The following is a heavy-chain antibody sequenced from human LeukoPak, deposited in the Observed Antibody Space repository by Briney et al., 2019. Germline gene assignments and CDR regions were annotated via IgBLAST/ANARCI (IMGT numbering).Heavy chain of an antibody. CDR2: IHTSGNT. CDR3: ARDRGGDIFDI. D-gene: IGHD2-21*01. V-gene: IGHV4-61*02. CDR1: GGSVSSGNFY. Sequence: ASETLSLTCTVSGGSVSSGNFYWIWIRQPDGNQLEWIGRIHTSGNTNHNPSLWSRVTISTDTSKNQFSLTLNFVTAADTAVYYCARDRGGDIFDIWGQGTTVTVSS. J-gene: IGHJ3*02.